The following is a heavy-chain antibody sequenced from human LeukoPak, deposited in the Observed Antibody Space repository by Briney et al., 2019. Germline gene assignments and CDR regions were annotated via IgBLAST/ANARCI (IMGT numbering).Heavy chain of an antibody. CDR3: AKDLSWGLDY. CDR1: GFTFSSYA. V-gene: IGHV3-23*01. Sequence: PGGSLRLSCAASGFTFSSYAMSWVRQAPGKGLEWVSAISGSGGSIYYADSVKGRFTISRDNSKNTLYLQINSLRAEDTAVYYCAKDLSWGLDYWGQGTLVTVSS. CDR2: ISGSGGSI. J-gene: IGHJ4*02. D-gene: IGHD7-27*01.